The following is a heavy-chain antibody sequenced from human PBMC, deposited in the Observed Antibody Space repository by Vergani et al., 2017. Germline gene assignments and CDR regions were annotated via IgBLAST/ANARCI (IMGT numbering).Heavy chain of an antibody. J-gene: IGHJ6*02. CDR3: ARVTSSSWYGKYYYGMDV. Sequence: QVQLVQSGAEVTKPGASVKVSCKASGYTFTSYGISWVRQAPGQGLEWMGWISAYNGNTNYAQKLQGRVTMTTDTATSTAYMELRSLRSDDTAVYYCARVTSSSWYGKYYYGMDVWGQGTTVTVSS. D-gene: IGHD6-13*01. CDR1: GYTFTSYG. CDR2: ISAYNGNT. V-gene: IGHV1-18*04.